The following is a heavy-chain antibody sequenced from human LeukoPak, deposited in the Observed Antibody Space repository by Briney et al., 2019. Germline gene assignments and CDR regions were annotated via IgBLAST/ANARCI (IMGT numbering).Heavy chain of an antibody. V-gene: IGHV3-9*01. CDR3: ARRERAFDY. CDR2: ISWNSGSI. J-gene: IGHJ4*02. Sequence: GGSLRLSCAASGFTFDDYAVHWVRQAPGKGLEWVSGISWNSGSIGYADSVKGRFTISRDNAKNSLYLQMNSLRAEDTALYYCARRERAFDYWGQGTLVTASS. CDR1: GFTFDDYA. D-gene: IGHD1-26*01.